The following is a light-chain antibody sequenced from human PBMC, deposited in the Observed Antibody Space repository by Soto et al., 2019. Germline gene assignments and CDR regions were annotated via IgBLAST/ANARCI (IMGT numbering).Light chain of an antibody. J-gene: IGKJ4*01. CDR1: QGISSW. CDR3: QQTSSFPLT. Sequence: IQMTQSPFSVSASVGDRVTITCRASQGISSWLAWYQQKPGKSPTLLIYKASNLQTGVPSRFRGSGSGTDFTLTISSLQPEDFATYYCQQTSSFPLTFGGGTKVEIK. V-gene: IGKV1-12*01. CDR2: KAS.